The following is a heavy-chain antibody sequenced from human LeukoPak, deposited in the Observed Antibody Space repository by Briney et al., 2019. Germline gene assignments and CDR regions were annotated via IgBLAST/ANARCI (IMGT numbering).Heavy chain of an antibody. V-gene: IGHV3-30*18. D-gene: IGHD3-3*01. CDR1: GFTFSSYG. Sequence: GRSLRLSCAASGFTFSSYGMHWVRQAPGKGLEWVAVISYDGSNKYYADSVKGRFTISRDNSKNTLYLQMNSLRAEDTAVYYCAKDLVGLYYDFWSGYLALDYWGQGTLVTVSS. CDR3: AKDLVGLYYDFWSGYLALDY. J-gene: IGHJ4*02. CDR2: ISYDGSNK.